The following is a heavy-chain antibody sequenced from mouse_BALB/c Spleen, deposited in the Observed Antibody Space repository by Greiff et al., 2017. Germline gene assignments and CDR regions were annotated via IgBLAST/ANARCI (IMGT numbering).Heavy chain of an antibody. J-gene: IGHJ3*01. CDR3: ARSGKYDYLFAY. V-gene: IGHV3-2*02. CDR2: ISYSGST. Sequence: EVKLQESGPGLVKPSQSLSLTCTVTGYSITSDYAWNWIRQFPGNKLEWMGYISYSGSTSYNPSLKSRISITRDTSKNQFFLQLNSVTTEDTATYYCARSGKYDYLFAYWGQGTLVTVSA. CDR1: GYSITSDYA. D-gene: IGHD2-4*01.